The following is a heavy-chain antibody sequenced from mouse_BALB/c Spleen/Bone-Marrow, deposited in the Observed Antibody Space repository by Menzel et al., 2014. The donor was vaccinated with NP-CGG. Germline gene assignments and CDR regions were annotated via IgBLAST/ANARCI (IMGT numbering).Heavy chain of an antibody. J-gene: IGHJ3*01. CDR1: GYTFSSYW. Sequence: QVQLQQPGAELMKPGASVKISCKATGYTFSSYWIEWVKQRPGHGLEWIGEILPGSGSTNYNEKFKGKATFTADTSSNTAYMQLSSLTSEDSAVYFCARGGYYGSSLFAYWGQGTLVTASA. CDR2: ILPGSGST. V-gene: IGHV1-9*01. D-gene: IGHD1-1*01. CDR3: ARGGYYGSSLFAY.